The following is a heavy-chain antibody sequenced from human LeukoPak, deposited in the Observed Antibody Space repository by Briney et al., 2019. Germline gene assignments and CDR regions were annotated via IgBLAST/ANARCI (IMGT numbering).Heavy chain of an antibody. Sequence: ASVKVSCKASGYTFTSYYMHWVRQAPGQGLEWMGIINPSGGSTSYAQKFQGRVTMTRDTSTSTVYMELSSLRSEDTAVYYCARQKFSPYGSGSYYCDYWGQGTLVTVSS. V-gene: IGHV1-46*01. D-gene: IGHD3-10*01. CDR3: ARQKFSPYGSGSYYCDY. CDR2: INPSGGST. J-gene: IGHJ4*02. CDR1: GYTFTSYY.